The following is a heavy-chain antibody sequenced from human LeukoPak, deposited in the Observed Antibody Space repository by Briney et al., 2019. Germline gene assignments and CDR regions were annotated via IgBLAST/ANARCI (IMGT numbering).Heavy chain of an antibody. CDR2: INPNSGGT. Sequence: GASVKVSCKASGYTFTGDYMHWVRQAPGQGLEWMGWINPNSGGTNYAQKFQGRVTMTRDTSISTAYMELSRLRSDDTAVYYCARGVTRLVTTPFGVWGQGTLVTVSS. J-gene: IGHJ4*02. CDR1: GYTFTGDY. D-gene: IGHD4-17*01. CDR3: ARGVTRLVTTPFGV. V-gene: IGHV1-2*02.